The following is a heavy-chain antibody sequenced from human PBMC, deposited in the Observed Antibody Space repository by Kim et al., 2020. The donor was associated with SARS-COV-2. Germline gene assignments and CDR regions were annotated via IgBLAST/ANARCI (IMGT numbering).Heavy chain of an antibody. D-gene: IGHD1-26*01. CDR3: ARDSGSYGRGAFDI. J-gene: IGHJ3*02. Sequence: NPSLKSRVTISVDTSKNQFSLKLSSVTAADTAVYYCARDSGSYGRGAFDIWGQGTMVTVSS. V-gene: IGHV4-30-2*04.